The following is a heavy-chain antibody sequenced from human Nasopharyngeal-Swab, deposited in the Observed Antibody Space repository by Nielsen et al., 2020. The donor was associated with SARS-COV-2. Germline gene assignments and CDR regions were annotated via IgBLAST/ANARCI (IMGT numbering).Heavy chain of an antibody. J-gene: IGHJ4*02. Sequence: VRQAPGKGLEWVSVIYSGGSTYYADSVKGRFTISRDNSKNTLYLRMNSLRAEDTAVYYCARDSVSGYGHGYWGQGTLVTVSS. V-gene: IGHV3-53*01. CDR3: ARDSVSGYGHGY. CDR2: IYSGGST. D-gene: IGHD5-12*01.